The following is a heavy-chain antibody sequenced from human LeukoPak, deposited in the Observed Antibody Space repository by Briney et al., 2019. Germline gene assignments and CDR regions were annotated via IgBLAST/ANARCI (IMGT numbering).Heavy chain of an antibody. J-gene: IGHJ3*02. CDR3: ARDRSDDSNSYDAFDI. CDR1: GYPFTGYY. V-gene: IGHV1-2*02. D-gene: IGHD4-23*01. Sequence: GASVKVSCKASGYPFTGYYIHWVRQAPGQGLEWMGWINPNSGGTNYAQKFQARVSMTRDTSSSTAYMELSRLRSDDTAVYYCARDRSDDSNSYDAFDIWGQGTMVSVS. CDR2: INPNSGGT.